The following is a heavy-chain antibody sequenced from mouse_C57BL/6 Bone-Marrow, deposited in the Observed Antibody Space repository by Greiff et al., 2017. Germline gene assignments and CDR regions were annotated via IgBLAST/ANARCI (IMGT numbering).Heavy chain of an antibody. D-gene: IGHD1-1*01. CDR2: IYPRSGNT. J-gene: IGHJ2*01. CDR1: GYTFTSYG. V-gene: IGHV1-81*01. CDR3: ARTYYGSSFTGDY. Sequence: VQRVESGAELARPGASVKLSCKASGYTFTSYGISWVKQRTGQGLEWIGEIYPRSGNTYYNEKFKGKATLTADKSSSTAYMELRSLTSEDSAVYFCARTYYGSSFTGDYWGQGTTLTVSS.